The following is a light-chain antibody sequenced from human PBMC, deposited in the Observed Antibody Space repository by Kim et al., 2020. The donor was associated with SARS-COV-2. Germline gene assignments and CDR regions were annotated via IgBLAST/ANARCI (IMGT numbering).Light chain of an antibody. J-gene: IGLJ2*01. CDR2: RNT. CDR1: RVGEKY. Sequence: VAPEQAATITCSGDRVGEKYACWYQQKPGKSPVLVIYRNTKRPSGIPERFSGSNSGNTATLTISGTQAMDEADYYCQAWDSSSGVVFGGGTQLTVL. V-gene: IGLV3-1*01. CDR3: QAWDSSSGVV.